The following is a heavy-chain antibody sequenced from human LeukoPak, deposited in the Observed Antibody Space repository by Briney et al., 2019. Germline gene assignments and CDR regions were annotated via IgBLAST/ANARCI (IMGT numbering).Heavy chain of an antibody. J-gene: IGHJ4*02. D-gene: IGHD3-22*01. CDR1: GFTFSTYS. CDR3: ARETATYEFDY. CDR2: MTSSSDYM. Sequence: PGGSLRLSCAASGFTFSTYSMNWVRQAPGKGLEWVSSMTSSSDYMSYADSVKGRFTISRDNAQNSLYLQMNSLRAEDTAVYYCARETATYEFDYWGQGTLVTVSS. V-gene: IGHV3-21*01.